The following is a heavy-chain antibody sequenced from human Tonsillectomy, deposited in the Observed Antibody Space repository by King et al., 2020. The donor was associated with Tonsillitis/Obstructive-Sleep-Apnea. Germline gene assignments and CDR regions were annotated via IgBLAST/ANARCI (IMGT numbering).Heavy chain of an antibody. CDR3: ANDGGYASFDY. J-gene: IGHJ4*02. CDR2: ISGSGGST. Sequence: VQLVESGGGLVQPGGSLRLPCAASGFSFSTYVMSWVRQAPGKGLEWVSAISGSGGSTYYADSVKGRFTISRDNSKNTLYLQMNSLRAEDTAVYYCANDGGYASFDYWGQGTLVTVSS. V-gene: IGHV3-23*04. CDR1: GFSFSTYV. D-gene: IGHD5-12*01.